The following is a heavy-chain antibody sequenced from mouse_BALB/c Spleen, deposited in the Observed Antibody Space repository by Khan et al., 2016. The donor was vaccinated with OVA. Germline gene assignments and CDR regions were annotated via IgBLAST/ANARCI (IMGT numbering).Heavy chain of an antibody. CDR1: GYTFTRYT. V-gene: IGHV1-4*01. J-gene: IGHJ3*01. D-gene: IGHD2-10*01. CDR2: INPSNGYT. CDR3: ARVGPYHANVGAWFAY. Sequence: VQLQESGAELARPGASVKMSCKASGYTFTRYTMHWVKQRPGQGLERIGYINPSNGYTNFNQKFRDKATLPADKSTSTAYMQLSTLTSEDSAILYWARVGPYHANVGAWFAYWGQGTLVTGSA.